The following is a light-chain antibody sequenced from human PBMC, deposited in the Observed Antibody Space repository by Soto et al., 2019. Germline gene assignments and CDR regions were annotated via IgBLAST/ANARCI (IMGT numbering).Light chain of an antibody. J-gene: IGLJ2*01. CDR1: HSNVGVNA. V-gene: IGLV1-44*01. CDR2: TDD. CDR3: ASWDDDLNGPI. Sequence: QSALTQPPSASGTPGLRVVISCSGSHSNVGVNAISWYQHLPGTAPRLLLHTDDQRPSGIPDRFSGSHSGTSASLAISRLPAEDEGHYYCASWDDDLNGPIFGGGTKLTVL.